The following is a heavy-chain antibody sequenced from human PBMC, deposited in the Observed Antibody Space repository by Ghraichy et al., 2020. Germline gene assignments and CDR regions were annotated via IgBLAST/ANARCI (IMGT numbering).Heavy chain of an antibody. CDR1: GFTFSSYA. CDR3: AKAPYSSSSYFDY. V-gene: IGHV3-23*01. D-gene: IGHD6-6*01. Sequence: GGSLRLSCAASGFTFSSYAMSWVRQAPGKGLEWVSAISGSGGSTYYADSVKGRFTISRDNSKNTLYLQMNSLRAEDTSVYYCAKAPYSSSSYFDYWGQGTLVTVSS. CDR2: ISGSGGST. J-gene: IGHJ4*02.